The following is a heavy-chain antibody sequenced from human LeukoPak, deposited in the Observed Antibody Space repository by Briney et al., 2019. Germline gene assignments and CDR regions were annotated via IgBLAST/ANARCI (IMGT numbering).Heavy chain of an antibody. J-gene: IGHJ4*02. V-gene: IGHV3-7*01. CDR1: GFTFSSYW. CDR2: IEQDGSEK. CDR3: ARDWGPGDTMIVVASYFDY. Sequence: PGGSLRLSCAASGFTFSSYWMSWVRQAPGKGLEWVANIEQDGSEKYYVDSVKGRFTISRDNAKNSLYLQMNSLRAEDTAVYYCARDWGPGDTMIVVASYFDYWGQGTLVTVSS. D-gene: IGHD3-22*01.